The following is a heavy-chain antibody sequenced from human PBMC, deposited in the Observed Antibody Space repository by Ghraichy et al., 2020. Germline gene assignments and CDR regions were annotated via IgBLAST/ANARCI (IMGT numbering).Heavy chain of an antibody. Sequence: GESLNISCAASGFTFSSYAMSWVRQAPGKGLEWVSAISGSGGSTYYADSVKGRFTISRDNSKNTLYLQMNSLRAEDTAVYYCAKVALMNRVVAATWTGDYWGQGTLVTVSS. CDR1: GFTFSSYA. J-gene: IGHJ4*02. V-gene: IGHV3-23*01. CDR3: AKVALMNRVVAATWTGDY. CDR2: ISGSGGST. D-gene: IGHD2-15*01.